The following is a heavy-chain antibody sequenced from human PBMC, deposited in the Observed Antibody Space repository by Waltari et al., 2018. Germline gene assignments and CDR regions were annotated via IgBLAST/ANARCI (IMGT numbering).Heavy chain of an antibody. CDR2: IYHSGGT. J-gene: IGHJ6*02. Sequence: QVQLQESGPGLVKPSGTLSLTCAVSGGSISSSNWWSWVRQPPGKGLEWIGEIYHSGGTNDNPSLKSRVTRSVDKSKNQFSLKLSSGTAADTAVYYCARGDEYYYYYGMDVWGQGTTVTVSS. CDR1: GGSISSSNW. CDR3: ARGDEYYYYYGMDV. V-gene: IGHV4-4*02.